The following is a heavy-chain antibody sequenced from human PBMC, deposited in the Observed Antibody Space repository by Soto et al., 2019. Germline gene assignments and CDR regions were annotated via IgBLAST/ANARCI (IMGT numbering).Heavy chain of an antibody. J-gene: IGHJ4*02. CDR1: GGSISSSSYY. CDR3: AASPSTLEPGAD. D-gene: IGHD1-1*01. Sequence: QLQLQESGPGLVKPSETLSLTCTVSGGSISSSSYYWGWIRQPPGKGLEWIGSIYYSGSTYYHPYLKVRATNALNTYKTQSSLTLSSVTAADSAVYYCAASPSTLEPGADWGPGTLVTVCS. CDR2: IYYSGST. V-gene: IGHV4-39*01.